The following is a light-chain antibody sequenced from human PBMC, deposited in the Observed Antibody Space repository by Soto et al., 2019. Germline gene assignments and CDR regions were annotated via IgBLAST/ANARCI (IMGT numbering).Light chain of an antibody. J-gene: IGKJ1*01. V-gene: IGKV3-15*01. CDR1: QSVSSD. CDR3: QQFVNWQWT. Sequence: EIVLTQSPGTLSLSPWERATLSCRASQSVSSDLAWYQQKPGQAPRLLIHGASTRATGIPARFSGSGSGTDFTLTISSLQSEDFAIYYCQQFVNWQWTFGQGTKVDIK. CDR2: GAS.